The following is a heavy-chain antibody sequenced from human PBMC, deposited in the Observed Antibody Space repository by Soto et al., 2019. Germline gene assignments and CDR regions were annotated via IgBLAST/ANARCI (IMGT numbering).Heavy chain of an antibody. D-gene: IGHD2-15*01. V-gene: IGHV4-59*01. Sequence: SETVSLTXTVSGGSISPFYWSWVRQPPGKGLEWIGYLYYSGNTNYNPSLKSRVTISVDASKNQVSLRLTSVTAADTAVYYCARVGGVAARTFDYWGQGTVVTVSS. CDR1: GGSISPFY. J-gene: IGHJ4*02. CDR2: LYYSGNT. CDR3: ARVGGVAARTFDY.